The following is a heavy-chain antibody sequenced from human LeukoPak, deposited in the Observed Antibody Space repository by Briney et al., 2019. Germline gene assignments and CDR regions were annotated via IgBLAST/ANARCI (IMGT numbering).Heavy chain of an antibody. J-gene: IGHJ5*02. D-gene: IGHD2-21*02. CDR3: ARGKTLTAPPNWFDP. V-gene: IGHV4-38-2*02. CDR2: IYHSGTT. Sequence: SETLSLTCTVSGYSISSDYYWGWIRQPPGKGLEGIGSIYHSGTTFYNPSLNSRVTMSVDTSENQFSLKLSSVTAADTAVYYCARGKTLTAPPNWFDPWGQGTLVTVSS. CDR1: GYSISSDYY.